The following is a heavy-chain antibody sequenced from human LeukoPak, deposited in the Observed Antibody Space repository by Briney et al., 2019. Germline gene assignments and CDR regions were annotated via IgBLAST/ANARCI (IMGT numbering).Heavy chain of an antibody. CDR1: GGSFSGYY. J-gene: IGHJ4*02. CDR3: ARLDDSSGYYFDY. Sequence: RPSETLSLTCAVYGGSFSGYYWSWIRQPPGKGLEWIGYIYYSGSTNYNPSLKSRVTISVDTSKNQFSLKLSSVTAADTAVYYCARLDDSSGYYFDYWGQGTLVTVSS. V-gene: IGHV4-59*01. CDR2: IYYSGST. D-gene: IGHD3-22*01.